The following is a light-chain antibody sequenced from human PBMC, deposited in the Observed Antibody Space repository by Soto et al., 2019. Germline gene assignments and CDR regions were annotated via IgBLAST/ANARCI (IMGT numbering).Light chain of an antibody. V-gene: IGKV3-15*01. CDR1: QSISDT. Sequence: EIVMTQSPATLSVSPGGRATLSCRASQSISDTLAWYQQKPGQAPRLLIHGASTRAPGIPARFSGSGSGIDFTLIISSLQSEDFAVYYCQQYNNWPWTFGQGTKVDIK. J-gene: IGKJ1*01. CDR2: GAS. CDR3: QQYNNWPWT.